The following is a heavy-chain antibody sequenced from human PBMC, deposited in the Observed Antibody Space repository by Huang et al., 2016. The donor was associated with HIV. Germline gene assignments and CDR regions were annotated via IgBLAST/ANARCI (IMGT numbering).Heavy chain of an antibody. J-gene: IGHJ4*02. Sequence: QIHLVQSGAEVKPPGASVKVSCLTSGYKMTAYPVFWVRQAPGQGLQWMGGVHPNGGATIYEQRFQGRISMTAETSINTAYMELNSLRTDDTALYFCAIDRNYATVGTRLYLQHWGQGTLVTVSS. CDR3: AIDRNYATVGTRLYLQH. CDR2: VHPNGGAT. D-gene: IGHD1-1*01. CDR1: GYKMTAYP. V-gene: IGHV1-2*02.